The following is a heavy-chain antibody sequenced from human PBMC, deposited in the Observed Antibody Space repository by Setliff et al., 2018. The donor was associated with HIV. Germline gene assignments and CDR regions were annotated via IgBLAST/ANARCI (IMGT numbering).Heavy chain of an antibody. Sequence: SETLSLTCSVSGDSIFTSTYYWGWIRQPPGKRLEWIGSIYYGGNTYYNPSLKSRVTISVDTSKNQFFLNLSSVTATDSAVYYCARLGRPYSGQGWFDPWGQETLVTVSS. V-gene: IGHV4-39*01. CDR2: IYYGGNT. D-gene: IGHD5-12*01. CDR1: GDSIFTSTYY. J-gene: IGHJ5*02. CDR3: ARLGRPYSGQGWFDP.